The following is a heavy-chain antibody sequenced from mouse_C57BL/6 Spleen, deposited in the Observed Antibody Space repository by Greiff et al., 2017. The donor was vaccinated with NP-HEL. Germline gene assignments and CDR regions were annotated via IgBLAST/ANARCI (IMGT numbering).Heavy chain of an antibody. V-gene: IGHV1-69*01. CDR3: ARDYSKRYFDV. Sequence: QVQLQQSGAELVMPGASVKLSCKASGYTFTSYWMHWVKQRPGQGLEWIGEIDPSDSYTNYNQKFKGKSTLTVDKSSSTAYMQLSSLTSEDSAVYYCARDYSKRYFDVWGTGTTVTVSS. CDR2: IDPSDSYT. D-gene: IGHD2-5*01. CDR1: GYTFTSYW. J-gene: IGHJ1*03.